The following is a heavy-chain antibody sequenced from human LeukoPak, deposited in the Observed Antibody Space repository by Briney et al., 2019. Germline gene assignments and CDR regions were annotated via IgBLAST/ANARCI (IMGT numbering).Heavy chain of an antibody. V-gene: IGHV3-66*01. J-gene: IGHJ6*02. Sequence: GGSLRLSCAASGFTVSSNYMSWVRQAPGKGLEWVSVIYSGGSTYYADSVKGRFTISRDNSKNTLYLQMNSLRAEDTAVYYCAKERSYYDFWSGYYKAPNYYYGMDVWGQGTTVTVSS. CDR3: AKERSYYDFWSGYYKAPNYYYGMDV. D-gene: IGHD3-3*01. CDR2: IYSGGST. CDR1: GFTVSSNY.